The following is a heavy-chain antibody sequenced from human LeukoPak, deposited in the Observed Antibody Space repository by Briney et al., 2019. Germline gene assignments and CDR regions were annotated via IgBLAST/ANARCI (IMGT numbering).Heavy chain of an antibody. D-gene: IGHD6-13*01. CDR1: GLTLSSYA. J-gene: IGHJ4*02. Sequence: GGSLRLSCAASGLTLSSYAMSWVRQAPGKGLEWVSGISGSGSTTYYADSVKGRFTISRDNSKNMLYLQMNSLRAEDTAVYYCAKALSSGTAAGSRFDYWGQGTLVTVSS. V-gene: IGHV3-23*01. CDR3: AKALSSGTAAGSRFDY. CDR2: ISGSGSTT.